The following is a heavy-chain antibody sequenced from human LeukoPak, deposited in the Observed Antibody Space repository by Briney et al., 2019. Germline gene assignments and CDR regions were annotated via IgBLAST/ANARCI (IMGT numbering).Heavy chain of an antibody. CDR3: AESKAVAGYFDY. CDR2: IIPIFGTA. J-gene: IGHJ4*02. Sequence: GSSVTVSCKASGGTFSSYAISWVRQAPGQGLEWMGGIIPIFGTANYAQKFQGRVTITADESTSTAYMELSSLRSEDTAVYYCAESKAVAGYFDYWGQGTLVTVSS. V-gene: IGHV1-69*01. CDR1: GGTFSSYA. D-gene: IGHD6-19*01.